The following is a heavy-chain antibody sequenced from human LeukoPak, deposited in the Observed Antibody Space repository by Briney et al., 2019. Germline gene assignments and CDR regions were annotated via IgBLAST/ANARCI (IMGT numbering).Heavy chain of an antibody. CDR1: GYTFTGYY. J-gene: IGHJ4*02. D-gene: IGHD2-2*01. CDR3: ARVGCSSTSCYLGYTVFDY. Sequence: VASVTVSCKASGYTFTGYYMHWVRQAPGQGLEWMGRINPNSGGTNYAQKFQGRVTMTRDTSISTAYMELSRLRSDDTAVYYCARVGCSSTSCYLGYTVFDYWGQGTLVTVSS. V-gene: IGHV1-2*06. CDR2: INPNSGGT.